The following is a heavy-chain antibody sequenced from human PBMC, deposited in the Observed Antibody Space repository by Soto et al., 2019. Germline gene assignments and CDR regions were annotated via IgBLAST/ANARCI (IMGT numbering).Heavy chain of an antibody. D-gene: IGHD3-10*01. V-gene: IGHV4-34*01. CDR2: INHSGST. J-gene: IGHJ5*02. Sequence: PSETLSLTCAVYGGSFSGYYWSWIRQPPGKGLEWIGEINHSGSTNYNPSLKSRVTISVDTSKNQFSLKLSSVTAADTAVYYCARGVEWLGEPGWFDPCGQATLVTVSS. CDR1: GGSFSGYY. CDR3: ARGVEWLGEPGWFDP.